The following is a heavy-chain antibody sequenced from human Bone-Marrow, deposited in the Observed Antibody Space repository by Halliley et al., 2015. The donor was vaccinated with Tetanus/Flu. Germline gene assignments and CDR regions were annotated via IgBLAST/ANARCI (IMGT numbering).Heavy chain of an antibody. Sequence: EVQLVQSGAEVKKPGESLKISCKDSGDSFTNYWIGWVRQMPGKGLEWMGSIYPDDSDTRYRPSFQGHVTISADKSIGTAYLEWSSLKASDSAMYFCARHQELRDPIDPWGQGTLVTVSS. J-gene: IGHJ5*02. CDR2: IYPDDSDT. V-gene: IGHV5-51*01. D-gene: IGHD1-7*01. CDR1: GDSFTNYW. CDR3: ARHQELRDPIDP.